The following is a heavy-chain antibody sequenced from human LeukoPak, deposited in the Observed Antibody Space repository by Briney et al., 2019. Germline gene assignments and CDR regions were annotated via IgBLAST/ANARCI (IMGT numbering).Heavy chain of an antibody. CDR1: RGTFSSYA. V-gene: IGHV1-69*05. D-gene: IGHD2-8*01. Sequence: ASVKVSCKASRGTFSSYAISWVRQAPGQGLEWMGGIIPIFGTANYAQKFQGRVTITTDESTSTAYMELSSLRSEDTAVYYCAVRYCTNGVCYRGYYHYMDVWGKGTTVTVSS. CDR2: IIPIFGTA. CDR3: AVRYCTNGVCYRGYYHYMDV. J-gene: IGHJ6*03.